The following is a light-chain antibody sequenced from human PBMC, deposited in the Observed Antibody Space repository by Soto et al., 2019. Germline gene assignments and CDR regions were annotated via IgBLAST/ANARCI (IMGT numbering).Light chain of an antibody. J-gene: IGLJ1*01. CDR2: EVS. Sequence: QSAPTQPASVSGSPGQSITIARTGTSSDVGNYKYVSWYQQHPGKAPKLMIYEVSNRPSGVSNRFSGSKSGNTASLTISGLQAEDETDYYCFSYTSSGTYVFGTGTKVTVL. V-gene: IGLV2-14*01. CDR1: SSDVGNYKY. CDR3: FSYTSSGTYV.